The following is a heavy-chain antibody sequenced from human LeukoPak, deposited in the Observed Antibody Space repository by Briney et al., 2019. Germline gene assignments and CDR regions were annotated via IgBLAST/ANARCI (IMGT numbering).Heavy chain of an antibody. CDR3: ASRMTEFDY. D-gene: IGHD1-14*01. V-gene: IGHV3-7*01. Sequence: GGSLRLSCAASGFRFSDYWMSWVRQAPGKGLEWVANIKEDGAEKYYVESVKGRFTIFRDNAKHSLHLQMNSLRVEDTAVYYCASRMTEFDYWGQGTLVTVSS. J-gene: IGHJ4*02. CDR1: GFRFSDYW. CDR2: IKEDGAEK.